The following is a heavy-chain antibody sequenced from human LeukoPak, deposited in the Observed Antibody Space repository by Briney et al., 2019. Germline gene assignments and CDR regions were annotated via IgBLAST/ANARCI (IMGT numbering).Heavy chain of an antibody. Sequence: GRSLRLSCAASGFTFSSYAMHWVRQAPGKGLEWVAVISYDGSNKYYADSVKGRFTISRDNSKNTLYLQMNSLRAEDTAVYYCARDPQLQETYYYYYYGTDVWGQGTTVTVSS. CDR2: ISYDGSNK. V-gene: IGHV3-30-3*01. D-gene: IGHD4-23*01. J-gene: IGHJ6*02. CDR3: ARDPQLQETYYYYYYGTDV. CDR1: GFTFSSYA.